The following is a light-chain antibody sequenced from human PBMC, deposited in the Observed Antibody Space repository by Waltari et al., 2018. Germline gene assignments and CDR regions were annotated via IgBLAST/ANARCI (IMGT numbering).Light chain of an antibody. Sequence: QSALTQPSSASGSPGQSVTVSSTGPSLGLDVYEYVSWYQQHPGKAPKLIIYEVNKRPSGVPDRFSGSKSGNTASLTVSGLQAEDEADYYCSSYADTDSCVFGGGTRLTVL. V-gene: IGLV2-8*01. CDR2: EVN. CDR3: SSYADTDSCV. J-gene: IGLJ2*01. CDR1: SLGLDVYEY.